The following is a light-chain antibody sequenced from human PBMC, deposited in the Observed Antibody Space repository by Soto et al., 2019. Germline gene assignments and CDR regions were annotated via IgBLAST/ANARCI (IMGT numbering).Light chain of an antibody. J-gene: IGKJ2*01. V-gene: IGKV3-11*01. CDR2: DAS. CDR3: QQRSNWPPYT. Sequence: EIVLTQSPATLSLSPGERATLSCRASQSVSSYLAWYQQKPGQAPRLLIYDASNRATGIPARFSGSGSGTDFTLTLSTLEPEDFALYYCQQRSNWPPYTFGQGTKLEIK. CDR1: QSVSSY.